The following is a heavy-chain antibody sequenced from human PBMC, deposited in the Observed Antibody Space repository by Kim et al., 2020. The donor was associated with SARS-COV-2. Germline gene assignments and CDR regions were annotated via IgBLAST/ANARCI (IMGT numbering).Heavy chain of an antibody. Sequence: SETLSLTCTVSGGSVSSVGYFWTWIRQVPGKGLEWIGDIYNNGNTDYNPSLKSRVTISVDRSKNQFSLKLTSMTAADTAVYYCARDPYPHAGFDTWGQGTLVTVSS. CDR3: ARDPYPHAGFDT. CDR2: IYNNGNT. CDR1: GGSVSSVGYF. J-gene: IGHJ5*02. V-gene: IGHV4-31*03.